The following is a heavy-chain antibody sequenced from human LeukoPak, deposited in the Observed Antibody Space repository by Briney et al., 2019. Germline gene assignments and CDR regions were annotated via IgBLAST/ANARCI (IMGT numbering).Heavy chain of an antibody. V-gene: IGHV3-74*01. Sequence: GGSLRLSCAAPGLTFSSYWMHSVRQTPAKGLVWVSRINGDGSSTVSADSVKGRFTISRDNAMNTLYLQMNSLRAEDTAVYYCARDLRSPSDTNIAIDYWGQGTLVTVSS. CDR2: INGDGSST. CDR1: GLTFSSYW. J-gene: IGHJ4*02. CDR3: ARDLRSPSDTNIAIDY.